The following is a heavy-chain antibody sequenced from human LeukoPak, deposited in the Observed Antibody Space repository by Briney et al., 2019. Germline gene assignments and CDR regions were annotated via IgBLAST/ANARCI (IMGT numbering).Heavy chain of an antibody. J-gene: IGHJ4*02. CDR2: ISYDGSDK. D-gene: IGHD2-15*01. Sequence: SGGSLRLSCEASGFTFSSYAMHWVRQAPGKGLEWVAVISYDGSDKYCADSVKGRFTISRDNSKNTLYLQMNSLRAEDTAVYYCARRYCSGGSCYQDYRGQGTLVTVSS. V-gene: IGHV3-30-3*01. CDR3: ARRYCSGGSCYQDY. CDR1: GFTFSSYA.